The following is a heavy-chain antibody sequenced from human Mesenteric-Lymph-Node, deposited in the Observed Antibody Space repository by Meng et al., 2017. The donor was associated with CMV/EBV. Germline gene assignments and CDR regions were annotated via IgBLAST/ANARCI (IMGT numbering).Heavy chain of an antibody. CDR3: ERGRHVLRFLEWLLKADYGMDV. J-gene: IGHJ6*02. Sequence: ASVKVSCKASGYTFTGYYMHWVRQAPGQGLEWMGWINPNSGGTNYAQKFQGRVTMTRDTSISTAYMELSRLRSDDTAVYYCERGRHVLRFLEWLLKADYGMDVWGQGTTVTVSS. D-gene: IGHD3-3*01. CDR2: INPNSGGT. V-gene: IGHV1-2*02. CDR1: GYTFTGYY.